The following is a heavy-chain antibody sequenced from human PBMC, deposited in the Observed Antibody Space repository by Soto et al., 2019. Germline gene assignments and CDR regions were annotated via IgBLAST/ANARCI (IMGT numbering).Heavy chain of an antibody. Sequence: QVQLVQSGAEVKKPGSSVKVSCKASGGTFSSYAISWVRQAPGQGLEWMGGIIPIFGTANYAQKFQGRVKITAEESTRTAYMELGSLRSEDTAVYYCASTYDYGYYGMDVWGQGTTVTVSS. CDR2: IIPIFGTA. CDR3: ASTYDYGYYGMDV. J-gene: IGHJ6*02. CDR1: GGTFSSYA. V-gene: IGHV1-69*12. D-gene: IGHD2-21*01.